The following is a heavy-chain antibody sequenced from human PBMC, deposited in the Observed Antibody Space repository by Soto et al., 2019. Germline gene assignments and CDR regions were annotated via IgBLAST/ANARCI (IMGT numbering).Heavy chain of an antibody. CDR1: GGSISSYY. CDR3: ARQRPQGDGIKKGFDY. Sequence: SETLSLTCTVSGGSISSYYWSWIRQPPGKGLEWIGYIYYSGSTNYNPSLKSRVTISVDTSKNQFSLKLSSVTAADTAVYYCARQRPQGDGIKKGFDYSGQGTLVTVSS. CDR2: IYYSGST. J-gene: IGHJ4*02. V-gene: IGHV4-59*01. D-gene: IGHD3-16*01.